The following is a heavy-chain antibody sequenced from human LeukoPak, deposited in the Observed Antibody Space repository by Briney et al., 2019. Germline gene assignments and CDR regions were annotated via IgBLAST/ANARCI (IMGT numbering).Heavy chain of an antibody. CDR3: ARGGTFDI. J-gene: IGHJ3*02. V-gene: IGHV3-7*01. CDR1: GFTFSRYW. Sequence: GGSLRLSCVASGFTFSRYWMTWFRQAPGKGLEWVANMKQDGSQKNYVDSVKGRFTISRDNARKSLSLQMNSLRGEDTAVYYCARGGTFDIWGQGTRVTVSS. CDR2: MKQDGSQK.